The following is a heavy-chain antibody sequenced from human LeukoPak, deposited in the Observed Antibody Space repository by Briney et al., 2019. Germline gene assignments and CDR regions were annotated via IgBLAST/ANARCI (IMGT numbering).Heavy chain of an antibody. D-gene: IGHD2-15*01. CDR2: IYSDNT. J-gene: IGHJ6*03. V-gene: IGHV3-66*03. CDR1: GFTVSSNS. Sequence: HPGGSLRLSCTVSGFTVSSNSMSWVRQAPGKGLEWVSFIYSDNTHYSDSVKGRFTISRDNSKNTLYLEINSLTPEDTAVYYSAKDRCSGGIGCYYYYMDVWGKGTTVTISS. CDR3: AKDRCSGGIGCYYYYMDV.